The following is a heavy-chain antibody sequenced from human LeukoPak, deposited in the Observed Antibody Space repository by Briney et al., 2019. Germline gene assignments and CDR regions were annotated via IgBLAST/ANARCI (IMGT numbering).Heavy chain of an antibody. CDR2: ISGYSGSI. J-gene: IGHJ4*02. CDR3: ARGHSSGRDYYFDT. Sequence: GASVKVSCKTSGYTFATYSINWVRQAPGQGLEWMGWISGYSGSINYAQKLQGRVTMTTDTSTTTAYMELRSLKSDDTAVYYCARGHSSGRDYYFDTWGQGTLVTVSS. D-gene: IGHD6-19*01. V-gene: IGHV1-18*01. CDR1: GYTFATYS.